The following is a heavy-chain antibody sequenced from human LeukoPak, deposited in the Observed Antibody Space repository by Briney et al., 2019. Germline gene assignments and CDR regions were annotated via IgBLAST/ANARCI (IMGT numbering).Heavy chain of an antibody. Sequence: SETLSLTCAVYGGSFSGYYWSWIRQPPGKGLEWIGEINHSGSTNYNPSLKSRVTISVDTSKNQFSLKLSSVTAADTAVYYCARRGYSGFGGVFDYWGQGTLVTVSS. CDR2: INHSGST. D-gene: IGHD5-12*01. V-gene: IGHV4-34*01. CDR3: ARRGYSGFGGVFDY. J-gene: IGHJ4*02. CDR1: GGSFSGYY.